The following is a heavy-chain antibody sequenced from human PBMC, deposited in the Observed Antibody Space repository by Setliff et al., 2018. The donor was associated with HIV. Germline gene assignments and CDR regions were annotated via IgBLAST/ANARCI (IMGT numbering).Heavy chain of an antibody. V-gene: IGHV1-2*02. Sequence: GGSVKVSCKASGDTFPGYDMHWVRKVPGQGLEWMGWINAYSCGTNSAQNFQGRVTMTRDTSISTAYLELTRLTSDDTAVSYCARGNGRGYYYYMDVWGKGTTVTVSS. CDR1: GDTFPGYD. CDR2: INAYSCGT. J-gene: IGHJ6*03. D-gene: IGHD1-1*01. CDR3: ARGNGRGYYYYMDV.